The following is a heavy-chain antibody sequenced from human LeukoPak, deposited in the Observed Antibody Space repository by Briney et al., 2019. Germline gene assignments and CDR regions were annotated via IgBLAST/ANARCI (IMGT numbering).Heavy chain of an antibody. V-gene: IGHV1-46*01. CDR2: INPSGGST. CDR1: GYTFTSYY. CDR3: ARDRPYYYDSSRAFDI. J-gene: IGHJ3*02. D-gene: IGHD3-22*01. Sequence: GASVKVSCKASGYTFTSYYMHWVRQAPGQGLEWMGIINPSGGSTSYAQKFQGRVTMTRDTSTSTVYMELSSLRSDDTAVYYCARDRPYYYDSSRAFDIWGQGTMVTVSS.